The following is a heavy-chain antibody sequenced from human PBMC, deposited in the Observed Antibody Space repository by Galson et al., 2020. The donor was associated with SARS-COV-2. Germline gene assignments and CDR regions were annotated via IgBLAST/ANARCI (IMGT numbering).Heavy chain of an antibody. D-gene: IGHD3-16*01. Sequence: SLKISCAASGFTFSSYGMHWVRQAPGKGLEWVALISYDGSNKYYGDSVKGRITISRDNSKNSLYLQVNSLRAEDTAVYYCEKEGGSYAYYYYGMDVWGLGTTVTVSS. CDR1: GFTFSSYG. CDR2: ISYDGSNK. J-gene: IGHJ6*01. CDR3: EKEGGSYAYYYYGMDV. V-gene: IGHV3-30*18.